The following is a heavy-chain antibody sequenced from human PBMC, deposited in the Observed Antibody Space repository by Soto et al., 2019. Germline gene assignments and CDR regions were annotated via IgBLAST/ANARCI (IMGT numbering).Heavy chain of an antibody. CDR2: ISGGGSST. CDR1: GFTFSSYA. J-gene: IGHJ4*02. CDR3: AKGLEVGTAPDY. Sequence: VQLLESGGGLEQPGGSLRLSCVGSGFTFSSYAVTWVRQAPGKGLEWVSSISGGGSSTFYADSVKGRFTISRDNSKNTLFLQMNSLRAEDTAIYYCAKGLEVGTAPDYWGQGTLVTVFS. D-gene: IGHD2-21*02. V-gene: IGHV3-23*01.